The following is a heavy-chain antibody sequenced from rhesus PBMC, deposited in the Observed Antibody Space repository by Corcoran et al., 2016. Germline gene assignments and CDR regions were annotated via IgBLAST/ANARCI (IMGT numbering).Heavy chain of an antibody. CDR1: GFTFSDYY. Sequence: EVQLVESGGGLVQPGGSLRLSCAASGFTFSDYYMYWVRQAPGKGLEWVGFIRSKAYGGTADYSASVKGRFTISRDDSKSIAYLQMSSLKTEDTAVYYCTTDPTSIAAAGRREFDYWGQGVLVTVSS. V-gene: IGHV3-184*01. CDR3: TTDPTSIAAAGRREFDY. CDR2: IRSKAYGGTA. D-gene: IGHD6-25*01. J-gene: IGHJ4*01.